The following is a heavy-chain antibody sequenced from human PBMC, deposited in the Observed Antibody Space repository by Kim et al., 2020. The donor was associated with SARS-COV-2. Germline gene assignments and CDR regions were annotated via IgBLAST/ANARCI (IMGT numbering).Heavy chain of an antibody. Sequence: SVKVSCKASGGTFSSYAISWVRQAPGQGLEWMGGIIPIFGTANYAQKFQGRVTITADESTSTAYMELSSLRSEDTAVYYCARDGSRRGVITKIYNWFDPWGQGTLVTVSS. CDR1: GGTFSSYA. CDR3: ARDGSRRGVITKIYNWFDP. CDR2: IIPIFGTA. D-gene: IGHD3-10*01. J-gene: IGHJ5*02. V-gene: IGHV1-69*13.